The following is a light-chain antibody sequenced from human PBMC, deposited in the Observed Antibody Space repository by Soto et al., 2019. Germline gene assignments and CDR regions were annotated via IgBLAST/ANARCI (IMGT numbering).Light chain of an antibody. V-gene: IGKV3-20*01. CDR1: QSVSSSY. J-gene: IGKJ5*01. CDR3: QEYASPLIT. Sequence: EIVVTLSLSTLSMSPGERATLTGRASQSVSSSYLAWYQQKPGQAPRLLIYGASSRATGIPDRFSGSGSGTDFTLTISSLEPEDFTVYYCQEYASPLITFAQGTPLEI. CDR2: GAS.